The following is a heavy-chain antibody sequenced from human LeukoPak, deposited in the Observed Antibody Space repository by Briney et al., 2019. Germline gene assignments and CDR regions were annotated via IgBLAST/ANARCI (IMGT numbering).Heavy chain of an antibody. Sequence: SETLSLTCTVSGGSISSYYWSWIRQPPGKGLEWIGYIYYSGSTNYNPSLKSRVTISVDTSKNQFSLKLSSVTAADTAVYYCARLLRFLELFWFDPWGQGTLVTVSS. D-gene: IGHD3-3*01. J-gene: IGHJ5*02. CDR3: ARLLRFLELFWFDP. CDR2: IYYSGST. V-gene: IGHV4-59*01. CDR1: GGSISSYY.